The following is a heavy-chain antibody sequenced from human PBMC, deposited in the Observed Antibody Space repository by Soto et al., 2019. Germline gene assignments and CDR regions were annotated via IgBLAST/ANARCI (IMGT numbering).Heavy chain of an antibody. CDR2: ISGGGVST. CDR3: ARRVYCTSSTCSYYFDS. D-gene: IGHD2-2*01. CDR1: GFTFSNYA. V-gene: IGHV3-23*01. J-gene: IGHJ4*02. Sequence: PGGSLRLSCTASGFTFSNYAMTWIRQAPGEGLEWVSVISGGGVSTYYADSVKGRFTISRDNSKNTLYLQMNSLRAEDTAVYYCARRVYCTSSTCSYYFDSWGQGALVTVSS.